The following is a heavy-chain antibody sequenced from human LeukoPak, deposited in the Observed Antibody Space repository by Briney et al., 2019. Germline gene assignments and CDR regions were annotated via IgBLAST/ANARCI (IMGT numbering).Heavy chain of an antibody. J-gene: IGHJ3*02. D-gene: IGHD6-6*01. CDR1: GGSISSSDYY. Sequence: SETLSLTCTVSGGSISSSDYYWSWIRQPPGKGLEWTGYIYYSGSTSYNPSLKSRVTISVDTSKNQFSLKLSSVTAADTAVYYCAREGVSGAFDIWGQGTMVTVSS. V-gene: IGHV4-30-4*01. CDR3: AREGVSGAFDI. CDR2: IYYSGST.